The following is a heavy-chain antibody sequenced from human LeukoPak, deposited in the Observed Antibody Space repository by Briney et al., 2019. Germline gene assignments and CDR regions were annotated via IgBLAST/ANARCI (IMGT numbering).Heavy chain of an antibody. J-gene: IGHJ3*02. D-gene: IGHD6-19*01. CDR2: ISSSSSSI. Sequence: GGSLRLSCAASGFTFSSYNMNWVRQAPGKGLEWVSYISSSSSSIYYADSVKGRFTISRDNAKNSLYLQMNSLRAEDTAVYYCARGQWLVLDAFDIWGQGTMVTVSS. CDR3: ARGQWLVLDAFDI. V-gene: IGHV3-48*01. CDR1: GFTFSSYN.